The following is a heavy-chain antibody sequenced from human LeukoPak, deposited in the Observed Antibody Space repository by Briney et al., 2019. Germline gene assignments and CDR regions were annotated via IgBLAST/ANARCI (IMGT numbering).Heavy chain of an antibody. D-gene: IGHD6-13*01. V-gene: IGHV3-30-3*01. CDR3: ARELIPIAAAGPDFDY. Sequence: PGRSLRLSCAASGFTFSSYAMHWVRQAPGKGLEWVAVISYDGSNKYYADSVKGRFTISRDNSKNTLYLQMNSLRAEDTAVYYCARELIPIAAAGPDFDYWGQGTLVTVSS. CDR1: GFTFSSYA. J-gene: IGHJ4*02. CDR2: ISYDGSNK.